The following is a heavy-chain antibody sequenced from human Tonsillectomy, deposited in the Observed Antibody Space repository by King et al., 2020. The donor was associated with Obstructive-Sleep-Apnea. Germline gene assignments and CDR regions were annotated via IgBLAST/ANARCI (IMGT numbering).Heavy chain of an antibody. CDR2: MFYSGST. J-gene: IGHJ6*02. V-gene: IGHV4-39*07. CDR1: GGSISSSTYY. D-gene: IGHD2/OR15-2a*01. Sequence: QLQESGPGLVKPSETLSLTCTVSGGSISSSTYYWGWIRQSPGKGLEWIGSMFYSGSTYYNPSLKIRVSISVDTSKNQFSLKLSSVTAADTAVYYCARERKIWDYYYGMDVWGQGTTVTVSS. CDR3: ARERKIWDYYYGMDV.